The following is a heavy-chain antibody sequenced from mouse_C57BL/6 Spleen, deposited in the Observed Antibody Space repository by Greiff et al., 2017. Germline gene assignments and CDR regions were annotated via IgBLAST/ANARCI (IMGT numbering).Heavy chain of an antibody. D-gene: IGHD2-1*01. CDR2: ISYDGSN. J-gene: IGHJ3*01. V-gene: IGHV3-6*01. CDR1: GYSITSGYY. CDR3: ASTYGNYAFAY. Sequence: ESGPGLVKPSQSLSLTCSVTGYSITSGYYWNWIRQFPGNKLEWMGYISYDGSNNYNPSLKNRISITRDTSKNQFFLKLNSVTTEDTATYYCASTYGNYAFAYWGQGTLVTVSA.